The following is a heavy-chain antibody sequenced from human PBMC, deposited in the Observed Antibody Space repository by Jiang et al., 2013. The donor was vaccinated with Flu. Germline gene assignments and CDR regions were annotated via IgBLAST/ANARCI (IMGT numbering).Heavy chain of an antibody. CDR3: AHRPGRYSGYEGDAFDI. CDR1: GFSLSTSGVG. Sequence: LTCTFSGFSLSTSGVGVGWIRQPPGKALEWLALIYWDDDKRYSPSLKSRLTITKDTSKNQVVLTMTNMDPVDTATYYCAHRPGRYSGYEGDAFDIWGQGTMVTVSS. D-gene: IGHD5-12*01. CDR2: IYWDDDK. V-gene: IGHV2-5*02. J-gene: IGHJ3*02.